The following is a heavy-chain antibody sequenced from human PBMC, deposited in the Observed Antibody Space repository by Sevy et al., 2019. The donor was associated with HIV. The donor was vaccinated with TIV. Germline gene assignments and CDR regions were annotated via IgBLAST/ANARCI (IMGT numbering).Heavy chain of an antibody. D-gene: IGHD6-25*01. J-gene: IGHJ5*01. V-gene: IGHV4-39*01. Sequence: SETLSLTCSVSDASISSSSYYWGWVRQPPGKALEWIGSIYYSGTTYYSPSHKSRVTISVDRSKNQSFLDLRSMTATDTAVYYCVRHSDARRLSWLDTWGHGILVTVSS. CDR3: VRHSDARRLSWLDT. CDR1: DASISSSSYY. CDR2: IYYSGTT.